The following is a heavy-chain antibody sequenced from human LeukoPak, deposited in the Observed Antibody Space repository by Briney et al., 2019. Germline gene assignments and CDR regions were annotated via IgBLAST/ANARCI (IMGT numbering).Heavy chain of an antibody. CDR1: GFTFSSYA. Sequence: GGSLRLSCAASGFTFSSYAMNWVRQAPGKGLEWVSAISGSGGSIYYADSVKGRFTISRDNSKNTLYLQMNSLRAEDTAVYYCAKEGQYQLLYYFDYWGQGTLVTVSS. D-gene: IGHD2-2*01. CDR2: ISGSGGSI. J-gene: IGHJ4*02. V-gene: IGHV3-23*01. CDR3: AKEGQYQLLYYFDY.